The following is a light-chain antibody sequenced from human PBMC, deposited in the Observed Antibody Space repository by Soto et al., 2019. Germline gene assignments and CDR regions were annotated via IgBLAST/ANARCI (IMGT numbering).Light chain of an antibody. V-gene: IGLV2-8*01. CDR2: EVI. J-gene: IGLJ2*01. CDR1: SSDIGGYDY. CDR3: XSYAANNRFVV. Sequence: QSVLTQPXSASGSPGQXXXIXCTGTSSDIGGYDYVSWYQQLPGKAPRLIIYEVIKRPSGVPGRFSGSKSGXXAPXXVSGXXXXDEAVYYXXSYAANNRFVVFGGGTXVXVL.